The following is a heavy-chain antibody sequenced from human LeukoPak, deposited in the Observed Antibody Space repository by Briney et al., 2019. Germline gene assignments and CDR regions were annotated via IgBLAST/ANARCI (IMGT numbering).Heavy chain of an antibody. D-gene: IGHD2-15*01. CDR2: ISSSSSPI. J-gene: IGHJ4*02. V-gene: IGHV3-48*01. CDR1: GFTFSSYS. Sequence: GGSLRLSCAASGFTFSSYSMNWVRQAPGKGLEWVSYISSSSSPIYYADSVKGRFTISRDNAKISLYLQMNSLRAEDTAVYYCARGQTGYYFDYWGQGTLVTVSS. CDR3: ARGQTGYYFDY.